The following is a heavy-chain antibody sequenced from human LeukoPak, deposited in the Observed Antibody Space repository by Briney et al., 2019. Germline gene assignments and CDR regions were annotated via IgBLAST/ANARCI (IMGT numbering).Heavy chain of an antibody. V-gene: IGHV3-30*18. CDR2: ISYDGSNK. J-gene: IGHJ4*02. CDR1: GFTFSDYG. CDR3: AKERAAGYSRSWYIFDH. D-gene: IGHD6-13*01. Sequence: GGSLRLSCAASGFTFSDYGMHWVRQAPGKGLEWVAVISYDGSNKYYADSVKGRFTISRDNSKNTLYLQVSSLRGDDTAVYYCAKERAAGYSRSWYIFDHWGQGTLVTVSS.